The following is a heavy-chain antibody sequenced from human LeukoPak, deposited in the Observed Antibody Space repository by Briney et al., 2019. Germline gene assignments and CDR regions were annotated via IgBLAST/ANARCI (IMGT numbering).Heavy chain of an antibody. CDR1: GYSISSGYY. J-gene: IGHJ6*03. V-gene: IGHV4-38-2*01. CDR2: IYHSGST. D-gene: IGHD4-11*01. CDR3: ARQGYSNYEYYYYYYYMDV. Sequence: SETLSLTCAVSGYSISSGYYWGWIRQPPGKGLEWIGSIYHSGSTYYNPSLKSRVTISVDTSKNQFSLKLSSVTAADTAVYYCARQGYSNYEYYYYYYYMDVWGEGTTVTVSS.